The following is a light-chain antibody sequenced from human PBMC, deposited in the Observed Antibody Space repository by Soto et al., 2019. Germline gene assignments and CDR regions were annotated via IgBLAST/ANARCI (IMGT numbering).Light chain of an antibody. V-gene: IGKV3-15*01. Sequence: LVITHSPATLSVAPRQSSTLSVRASQSISTFLAWYQQKPGKAPRLLIYGASTRATGIPARFSGSGSGTEFTLTISSLQSEDFAVYYCQQYNNWPRTFGQGTKV. CDR1: QSISTF. CDR3: QQYNNWPRT. CDR2: GAS. J-gene: IGKJ1*01.